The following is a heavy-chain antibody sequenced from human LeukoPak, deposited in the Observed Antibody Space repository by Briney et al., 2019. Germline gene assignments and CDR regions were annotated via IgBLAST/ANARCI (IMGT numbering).Heavy chain of an antibody. Sequence: GGSLRLSCATSGFTLSNYGMNWVRLAPGKGLEWVSGISGSGGSTFYAESVKGRFTISRDNSKNTLYLQLNGLRAEDTAIYYCAKSYGDVYYYFSMDVWGQGTTLTVS. J-gene: IGHJ6*02. D-gene: IGHD4-17*01. CDR3: AKSYGDVYYYFSMDV. V-gene: IGHV3-23*01. CDR2: ISGSGGST. CDR1: GFTLSNYG.